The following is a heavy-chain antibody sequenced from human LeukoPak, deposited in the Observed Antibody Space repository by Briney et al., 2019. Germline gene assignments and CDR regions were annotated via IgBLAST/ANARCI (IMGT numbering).Heavy chain of an antibody. V-gene: IGHV4-34*01. J-gene: IGHJ5*02. CDR3: ARERASNNHDNWFDP. CDR2: VNHSGSA. Sequence: SETLSLTCAVYGASFSDYYWSWIRHSPTKGLEWIGEVNHSGSAKYNPSLKSRVTISADKSKNQFFLRLCPVAAADSGVYYCARERASNNHDNWFDPWGQGTLVTVPS. CDR1: GASFSDYY.